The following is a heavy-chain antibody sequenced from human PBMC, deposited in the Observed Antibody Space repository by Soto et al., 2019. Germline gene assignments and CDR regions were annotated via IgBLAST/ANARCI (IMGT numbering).Heavy chain of an antibody. CDR2: IYYSGST. CDR3: ARELSDYGDLRREDV. D-gene: IGHD4-17*01. Sequence: QLQLQESGPGLVKPSETLSLTCTVSGGSISSSSYYWGWIRQPPGKGLEWIGSIYYSGSTYYNPSLKSRVTISVDTSKNQFSLKLSSVTAADTAVYYCARELSDYGDLRREDVWGKGTTVTVSS. J-gene: IGHJ6*04. CDR1: GGSISSSSYY. V-gene: IGHV4-39*02.